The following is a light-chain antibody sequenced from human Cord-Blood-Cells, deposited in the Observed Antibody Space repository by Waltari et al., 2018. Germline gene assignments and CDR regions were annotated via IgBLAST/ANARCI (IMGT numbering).Light chain of an antibody. Sequence: DIQMTHSPSTLPASVGDRVTITCRASQSISSWLAWYQQKPGKAPKLLIYNASSLESGVPSRFSGSGSGTEFTLTISSLQPDDFATYYCQQYNSYSRTFGQGTKVEIK. CDR1: QSISSW. CDR3: QQYNSYSRT. CDR2: NAS. V-gene: IGKV1-5*03. J-gene: IGKJ1*01.